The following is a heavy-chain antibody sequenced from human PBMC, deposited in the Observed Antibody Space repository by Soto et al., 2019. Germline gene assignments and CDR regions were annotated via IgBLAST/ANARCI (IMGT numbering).Heavy chain of an antibody. CDR2: ISAYNGNT. CDR3: ARVGQRGDYYDSSGYLDY. CDR1: GYTFTIYG. V-gene: IGHV1-18*01. J-gene: IGHJ4*02. Sequence: ASVKVSCKGSGYTFTIYGIIWVRQAPGQGLEWMGWISAYNGNTKYAQKLQGRVTMTRDTSTCTVYMELSSLRSEDTAVYYCARVGQRGDYYDSSGYLDYWGQGTLVTVSS. D-gene: IGHD3-22*01.